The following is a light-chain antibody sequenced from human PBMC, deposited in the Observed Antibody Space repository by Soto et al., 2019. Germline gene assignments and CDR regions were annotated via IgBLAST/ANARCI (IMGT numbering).Light chain of an antibody. CDR2: GAS. Sequence: EIVMTQSPAILSLSPGERATLSCRASQSVDSSLAWYQQKPGQAPRLLIHGASTRAPDIPARFSGSGSGTEFTLTINSLQSEDFAVYYCQHYYQWPRTFGQGTKVDIK. CDR1: QSVDSS. V-gene: IGKV3-15*01. CDR3: QHYYQWPRT. J-gene: IGKJ1*01.